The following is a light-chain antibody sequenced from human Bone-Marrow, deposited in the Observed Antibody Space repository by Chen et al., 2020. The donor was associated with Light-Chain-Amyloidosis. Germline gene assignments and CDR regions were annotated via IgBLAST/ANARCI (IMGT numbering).Light chain of an antibody. CDR3: QSADISGTYDGI. CDR1: DLPTKY. CDR2: RDT. J-gene: IGLJ2*01. V-gene: IGLV3-25*03. Sequence: SYELTQPPSVSVSPGQTARITCSGDDLPTKYAYGYQQKPGQAPVLVIHRDTERPSGISERFSGSSSGTTATFTISGVQAEDEADYHCQSADISGTYDGIFGGGTNLTVL.